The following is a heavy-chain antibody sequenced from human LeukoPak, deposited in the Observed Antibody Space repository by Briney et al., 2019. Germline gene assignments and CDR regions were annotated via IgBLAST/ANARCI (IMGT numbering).Heavy chain of an antibody. CDR1: GFTFSIYA. J-gene: IGHJ5*02. Sequence: GGSLRLSCAASGFTFSIYAMNWVRQAPGKGLEWVAYISASSGAMYYADSVKGRFTITRDDARNSLYLLTNSLRDEDSAVYYCARDAGSYTMGNWFDPWGQGTLVTVSS. CDR2: ISASSGAM. V-gene: IGHV3-48*02. D-gene: IGHD1-26*01. CDR3: ARDAGSYTMGNWFDP.